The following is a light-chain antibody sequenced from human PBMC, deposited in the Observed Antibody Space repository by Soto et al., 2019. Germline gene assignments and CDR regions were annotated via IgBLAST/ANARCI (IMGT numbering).Light chain of an antibody. CDR2: AAS. CDR1: QGIRND. CDR3: LQDHDYPWT. Sequence: GGRVTITCRASQGIRNDLGWYQQKPGKAPKLLIHAASSLQSGVPSRFSGSGSGTDFTLTISSLQPEDLASYYCLQDHDYPWTFGQGTKVDIK. V-gene: IGKV1-6*01. J-gene: IGKJ1*01.